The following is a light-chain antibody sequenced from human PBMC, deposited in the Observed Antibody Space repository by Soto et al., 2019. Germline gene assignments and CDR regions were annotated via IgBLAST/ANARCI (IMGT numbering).Light chain of an antibody. CDR1: QSVSNNY. J-gene: IGKJ5*01. V-gene: IGKV3-11*01. CDR2: DAS. CDR3: QQRSNWPPIT. Sequence: EIVLTQSPGTLSLSPVERATLSCRASQSVSNNYLAWYQQKPGQAPRLLIYDASTRASGIPPRFSGSGSGTDFILTISSLEPEDFAVYYCQQRSNWPPITFGQGTRREIK.